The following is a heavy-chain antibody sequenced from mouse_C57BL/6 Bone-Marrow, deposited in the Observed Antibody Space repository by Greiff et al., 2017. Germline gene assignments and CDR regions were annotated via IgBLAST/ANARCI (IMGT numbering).Heavy chain of an antibody. CDR3: SREGIYGRSKYYFDY. Sequence: QVQLQQSGAELVRPGASVTLSCKASGYTFTDYDMHWVKQTPVHGLEWIGAIDPETGGTSYNQTFKGKAILTADKSSTTAYMQLISLTSEDSAVYYCSREGIYGRSKYYFDYWGQGTTLTVSS. CDR2: IDPETGGT. J-gene: IGHJ2*01. D-gene: IGHD1-1*01. CDR1: GYTFTDYD. V-gene: IGHV1-15*01.